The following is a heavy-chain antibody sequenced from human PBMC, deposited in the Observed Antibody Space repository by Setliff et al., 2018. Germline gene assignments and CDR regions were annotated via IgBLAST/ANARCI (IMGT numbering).Heavy chain of an antibody. Sequence: GGSLRLSCGASGFTFSNYWMYWVRQVPGKGLVWVSRINGDGTITHYADSVKGRFTISRDNDKKTLYLQMNSLRPEDTAVYYCARDGHNVYYFDYWGLGTLVTVSS. J-gene: IGHJ4*02. CDR1: GFTFSNYW. CDR3: ARDGHNVYYFDY. CDR2: INGDGTIT. V-gene: IGHV3-74*01. D-gene: IGHD1-1*01.